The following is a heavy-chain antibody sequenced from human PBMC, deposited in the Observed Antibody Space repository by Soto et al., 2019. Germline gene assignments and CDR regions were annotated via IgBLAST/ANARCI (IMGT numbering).Heavy chain of an antibody. Sequence: GASVKVSCKASGFTFTSSAVQWVRQARGQRLEWIGWIVVGSGNTNYAQKFQERVTITRDMSTSTAYMELSSLRSEDTAVYYCARIPLYYYDSSGYYPPGYYGMDVWGQGTTVTVSS. CDR3: ARIPLYYYDSSGYYPPGYYGMDV. CDR2: IVVGSGNT. D-gene: IGHD3-22*01. V-gene: IGHV1-58*01. J-gene: IGHJ6*02. CDR1: GFTFTSSA.